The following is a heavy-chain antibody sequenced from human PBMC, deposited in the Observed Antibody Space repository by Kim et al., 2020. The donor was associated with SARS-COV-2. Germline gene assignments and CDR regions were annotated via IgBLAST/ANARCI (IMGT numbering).Heavy chain of an antibody. Sequence: SETLSLTCAVSCGSIISDPHWWSWVRHSPGKGLEWIGEVHHSGSTDYNASVKSRVTISLDRTKNQVSLNVVSVTAADTAIYYCARVGRGGHVAAFGIWGQGMLVTVSS. V-gene: IGHV4-4*02. J-gene: IGHJ3*02. CDR2: VHHSGST. CDR3: ARVGRGGHVAAFGI. D-gene: IGHD2-15*01. CDR1: CGSIISDPHW.